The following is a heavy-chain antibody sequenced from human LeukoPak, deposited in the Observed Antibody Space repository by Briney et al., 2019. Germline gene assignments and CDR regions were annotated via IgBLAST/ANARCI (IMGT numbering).Heavy chain of an antibody. CDR2: IYYSGST. V-gene: IGHV4-59*12. CDR3: ARGNWGNYYYYGMDV. CDR1: GGSISSYY. D-gene: IGHD7-27*01. Sequence: SETLSLTCTVSGGSISSYYWSWIRQPPGKGLEWIGYIYYSGSTNYNPSLKSRVTISVDTSKNQFSLKLSSVTAADTAVYYCARGNWGNYYYYGMDVWGQGTTVTVSS. J-gene: IGHJ6*02.